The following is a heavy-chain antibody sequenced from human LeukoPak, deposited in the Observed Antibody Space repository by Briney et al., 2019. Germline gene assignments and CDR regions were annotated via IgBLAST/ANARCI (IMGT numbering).Heavy chain of an antibody. CDR2: ISGSGGST. Sequence: GGSLRLSCAASGFTFSSYAMSWVRQAPGKGLEWVSAISGSGGSTYYADSVKGRFTISRDNSKNTLYLQMNSLRAEDTAVYYCAKATYYYDSSGYYLFDYWGQGTLVTVSS. CDR1: GFTFSSYA. J-gene: IGHJ4*02. D-gene: IGHD3-22*01. V-gene: IGHV3-23*01. CDR3: AKATYYYDSSGYYLFDY.